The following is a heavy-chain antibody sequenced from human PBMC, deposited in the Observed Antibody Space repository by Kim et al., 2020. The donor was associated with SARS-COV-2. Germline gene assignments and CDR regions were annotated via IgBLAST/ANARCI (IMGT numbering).Heavy chain of an antibody. D-gene: IGHD2-2*01. CDR1: GGTFSSYA. CDR2: IIPIFGTA. V-gene: IGHV1-69*13. J-gene: IGHJ5*02. Sequence: SVKVSCKASGGTFSSYAISWVRQAPGQGLEWMGGIIPIFGTANYAQKFQGRVTITADESTSTAYMELSSLRSEDTAVYYCIIPPGPAATVDWFDPWGQGTLVTVSS. CDR3: IIPPGPAATVDWFDP.